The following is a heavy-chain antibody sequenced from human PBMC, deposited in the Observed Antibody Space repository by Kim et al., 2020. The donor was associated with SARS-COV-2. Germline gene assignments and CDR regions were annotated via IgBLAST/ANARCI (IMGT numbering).Heavy chain of an antibody. CDR1: VYTFTSYG. J-gene: IGHJ4*02. CDR3: ARDQRFGDSGSYNY. D-gene: IGHD1-26*01. CDR2: ISAYNGNT. Sequence: ASVKVSCKASVYTFTSYGISWVRQAPGQGLEWMGWISAYNGNTNYAQKLQGRVTMTTDTSTSTAYMELRSLRSDDTAVYYCARDQRFGDSGSYNYWGQGTLVTVSS. V-gene: IGHV1-18*01.